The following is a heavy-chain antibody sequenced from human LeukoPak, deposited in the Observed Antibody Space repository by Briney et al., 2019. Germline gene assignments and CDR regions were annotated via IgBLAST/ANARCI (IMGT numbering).Heavy chain of an antibody. CDR1: GFTFSSHS. CDR3: ARNFYYMDV. J-gene: IGHJ6*03. CDR2: ISGGGTTV. Sequence: PGGSLRLSCAASGFTFSSHSMNWVRQAPGKGLEWVSYISGGGTTVYYADSVKGRFTISRDNAKNSLYLQMNSLSAEDTALYFCARNFYYMDVWGKGTTVTFSS. V-gene: IGHV3-48*04.